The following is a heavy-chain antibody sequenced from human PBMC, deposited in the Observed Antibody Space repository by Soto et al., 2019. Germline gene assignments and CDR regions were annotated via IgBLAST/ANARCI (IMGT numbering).Heavy chain of an antibody. J-gene: IGHJ1*01. Sequence: QLQLQESGPGLVKPSETLSLTCTVSGGSISSSSYYWGWIRQPPGKGLEWIGSIYYSGSTYYNPSLKSRVTISVDTSKNQFSLKLSSVTAADTAVYYCARGYYDSSGYYFSEYFQHWGQGTLVTVSS. V-gene: IGHV4-39*01. CDR3: ARGYYDSSGYYFSEYFQH. D-gene: IGHD3-22*01. CDR2: IYYSGST. CDR1: GGSISSSSYY.